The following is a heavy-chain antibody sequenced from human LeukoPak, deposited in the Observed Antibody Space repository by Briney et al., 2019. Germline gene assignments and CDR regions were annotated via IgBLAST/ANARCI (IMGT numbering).Heavy chain of an antibody. J-gene: IGHJ4*02. Sequence: PGGSLRLSCAASGFTFSSYTISWVRQAPGKGLEWVSSISSSSSYIYYADSVKGRFTISRDNAKNSLYLRMNSLRAEDTAVYYCAKEGGLWSGSYGDYWGQGTLVTVSS. CDR2: ISSSSSYI. CDR1: GFTFSSYT. CDR3: AKEGGLWSGSYGDY. D-gene: IGHD3-3*01. V-gene: IGHV3-21*01.